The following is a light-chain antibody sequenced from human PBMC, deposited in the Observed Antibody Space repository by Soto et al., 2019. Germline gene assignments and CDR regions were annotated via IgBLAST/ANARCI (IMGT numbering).Light chain of an antibody. V-gene: IGKV3-11*01. CDR3: QQRSNWPLT. J-gene: IGKJ4*01. Sequence: EIVLTQSPATLSLSPGERATLSCRASQSVSSLLAWYQQKPGQAPRLLIYDASSRATGIPTRFSGSGSGTVFTLTISSLEPEDFAVYYCQQRSNWPLTFGGGTKVEIK. CDR2: DAS. CDR1: QSVSSL.